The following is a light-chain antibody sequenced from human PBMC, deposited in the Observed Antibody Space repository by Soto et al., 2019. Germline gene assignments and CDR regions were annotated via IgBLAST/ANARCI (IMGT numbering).Light chain of an antibody. Sequence: QSALAQPASVSGSPGQSITISCTGTSSDVGGYNYVSWYQQHPGKAPKLMIYEVSYRPSGVSHRFSGSKSGNTASLTISGLQAEDEADYYCSLYTSENAYVFGTGTKLTVL. J-gene: IGLJ1*01. CDR1: SSDVGGYNY. CDR2: EVS. V-gene: IGLV2-14*01. CDR3: SLYTSENAYV.